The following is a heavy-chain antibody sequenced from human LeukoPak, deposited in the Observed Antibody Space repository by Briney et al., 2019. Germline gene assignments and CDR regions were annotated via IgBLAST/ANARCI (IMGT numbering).Heavy chain of an antibody. D-gene: IGHD3-22*01. V-gene: IGHV3-33*08. Sequence: GGSLRLSCAASGFTFSSYAMNWVCQAPGKGLEWVAIIWNDGTNKYYADSVKGRFTISRDNSKNTLYLQMNSLRAEDTAVYFCGRWNYYYDSRGYTIDYWGQGTLVTVSS. J-gene: IGHJ4*02. CDR2: IWNDGTNK. CDR1: GFTFSSYA. CDR3: GRWNYYYDSRGYTIDY.